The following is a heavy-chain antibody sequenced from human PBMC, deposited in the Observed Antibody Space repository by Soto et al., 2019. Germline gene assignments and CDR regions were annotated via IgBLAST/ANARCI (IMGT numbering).Heavy chain of an antibody. CDR3: ARGPQWQLLTQILDS. CDR2: ILYDGSNG. CDR1: GFTFSNYV. Sequence: GGSLRLSCAASGFTFSNYVMHWVRQAPGKGLEWVAVILYDGSNGYYADSVKGRSTISRDNSKNTLSLQMNSLTTEDTAVYYCARGPQWQLLTQILDSWGQGTLVTGSS. V-gene: IGHV3-30-3*01. D-gene: IGHD6-19*01. J-gene: IGHJ4*02.